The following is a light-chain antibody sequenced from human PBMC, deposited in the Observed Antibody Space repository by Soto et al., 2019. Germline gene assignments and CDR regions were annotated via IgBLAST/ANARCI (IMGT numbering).Light chain of an antibody. CDR2: EGI. Sequence: QSVLTQPASVSGSPGQSITISCSGTNSSIGGYNVVSWYQQHPGTAPKVIVYEGIKPPSGVSDRFSGSTSGSTASLTISGLPAEDEAEYFCCSYGGATTYVFGSGTKLTVL. CDR1: NSSIGGYNV. V-gene: IGLV2-23*01. CDR3: CSYGGATTYV. J-gene: IGLJ1*01.